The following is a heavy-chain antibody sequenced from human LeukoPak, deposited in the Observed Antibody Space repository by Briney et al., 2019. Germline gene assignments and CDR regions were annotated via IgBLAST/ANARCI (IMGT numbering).Heavy chain of an antibody. J-gene: IGHJ4*02. D-gene: IGHD4-17*01. CDR2: INHSGST. V-gene: IGHV4-34*01. CDR1: GGSFSGYY. CDR3: ASWTVTTGFDY. Sequence: SETLSPTCAVYGGSFSGYYWSWIRQPPGKGLEWIGEINHSGSTNYNPSLKSRVTISVDTSKNQFSLKLSSVTAADTAVYYCASWTVTTGFDYWGQGTLVTASS.